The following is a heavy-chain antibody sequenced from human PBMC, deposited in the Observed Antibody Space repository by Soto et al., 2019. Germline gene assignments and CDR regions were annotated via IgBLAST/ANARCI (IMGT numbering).Heavy chain of an antibody. CDR2: ISYDGSNK. Sequence: GGSLRLSCAASGFTFSSYGMHWVRQAPGKGLEWVAVISYDGSNKYYADSVKGRFTISRDNSKNTLYLQMNSLRAEDTAVYYCAKGTGTVTTPFDYWGQGTLVTVSS. CDR1: GFTFSSYG. D-gene: IGHD4-17*01. V-gene: IGHV3-30*18. J-gene: IGHJ4*02. CDR3: AKGTGTVTTPFDY.